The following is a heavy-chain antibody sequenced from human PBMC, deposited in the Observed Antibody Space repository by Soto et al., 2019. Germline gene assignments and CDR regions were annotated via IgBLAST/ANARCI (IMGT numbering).Heavy chain of an antibody. CDR1: GGSISSSTYY. D-gene: IGHD4-17*01. CDR3: ARQVYDDFVGSGAFDN. CDR2: IYYSGTN. V-gene: IGHV4-39*01. Sequence: QLQLQESGPGLVKPSETLSLTCTVSGGSISSSTYYWGWIRQPPGKGLAWIGSIYYSGTNHYSPCLKCGVTMSVETSKNRVSLTLSPVAAADSPVHYCARQVYDDFVGSGAFDNWGQGTMVSVFS. J-gene: IGHJ3*02.